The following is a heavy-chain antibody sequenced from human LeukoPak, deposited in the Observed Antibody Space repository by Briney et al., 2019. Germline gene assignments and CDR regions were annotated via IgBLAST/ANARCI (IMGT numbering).Heavy chain of an antibody. Sequence: SVKVSCKASGGTFSSYAISWVRQAPGQGLEWMGGIIPIFGTANYAQKFQGRVTITTDESTSTAYMELSSLRSEDTAAYYCASGYDSSGTGDYWGQGTLVTVSS. V-gene: IGHV1-69*05. CDR1: GGTFSSYA. D-gene: IGHD3-22*01. CDR2: IIPIFGTA. J-gene: IGHJ4*02. CDR3: ASGYDSSGTGDY.